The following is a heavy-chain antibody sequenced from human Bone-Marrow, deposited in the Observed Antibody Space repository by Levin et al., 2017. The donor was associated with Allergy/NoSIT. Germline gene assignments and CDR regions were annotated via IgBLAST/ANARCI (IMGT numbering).Heavy chain of an antibody. CDR2: IYSGGST. Sequence: GGSLRLSCAASGFTVSSNYMSWVRQAPGKGLEWVSVIYSGGSTYYADSVKGRFTISRDNSKNTLYLQMNSLRAEDTAVYYCARPYGGVYGGNSRWDWYFDLWGRGTLVTVSS. CDR1: GFTVSSNY. D-gene: IGHD4-23*01. CDR3: ARPYGGVYGGNSRWDWYFDL. J-gene: IGHJ2*01. V-gene: IGHV3-53*01.